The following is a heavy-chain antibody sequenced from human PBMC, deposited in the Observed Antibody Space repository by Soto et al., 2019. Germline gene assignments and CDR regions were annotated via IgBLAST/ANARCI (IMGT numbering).Heavy chain of an antibody. D-gene: IGHD5-18*01. Sequence: QVQLVESGGGVVQPGRSLRLSCAASGFTFSSYGMHWVRQAPGKGLEWVAVIWYDGSNKYYADSVKGRFTISRDNSKKPPDPQMNSLRGEEHAVYYCGGDREGYNCNWYLDLRGRGTLVPGSS. CDR1: GFTFSSYG. CDR2: IWYDGSNK. CDR3: GGDREGYNCNWYLDL. V-gene: IGHV3-33*01. J-gene: IGHJ2*01.